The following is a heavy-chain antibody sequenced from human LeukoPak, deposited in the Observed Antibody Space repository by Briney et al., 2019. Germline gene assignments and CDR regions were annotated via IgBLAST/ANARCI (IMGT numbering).Heavy chain of an antibody. CDR2: IKRDGSET. CDR1: GFTFSTFW. J-gene: IGHJ4*02. V-gene: IGHV3-7*01. CDR3: ARERETYNDY. Sequence: GGSLRLSCAVSGFTFSTFWMTWVRQAPGKELEWVGNIKRDGSETYYVASVRGRFTISRDNAKNSLYLQMNSLRAEDTAVYFCARERETYNDYWGQGTLVTVSS. D-gene: IGHD1-1*01.